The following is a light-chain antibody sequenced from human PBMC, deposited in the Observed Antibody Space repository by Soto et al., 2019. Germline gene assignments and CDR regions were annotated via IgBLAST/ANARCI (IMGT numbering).Light chain of an antibody. V-gene: IGLV1-47*01. Sequence: QSVLTQPPSVSGTPGQRVTISCSGSNSNIGKKYVYWYQQLPGTAPKLLMYRNNQRPSGVPDRFSGSKSGTSASLAISGLRSEDEADYYCAAWDDSVTGQAFGGGTQLTVL. CDR1: NSNIGKKY. CDR3: AAWDDSVTGQA. J-gene: IGLJ2*01. CDR2: RNN.